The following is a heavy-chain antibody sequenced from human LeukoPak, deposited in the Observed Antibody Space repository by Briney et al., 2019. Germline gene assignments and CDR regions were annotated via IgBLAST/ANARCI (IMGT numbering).Heavy chain of an antibody. D-gene: IGHD4-11*01. CDR3: AKDQQSISYSP. CDR1: GFTFSSYA. V-gene: IGHV3-30*04. J-gene: IGHJ5*02. CDR2: ISYDGSNK. Sequence: GGSLRLSCAASGFTFSSYAMHWVRQAPGKGLEWVAVISYDGSNKYYADSVKGRFTISRDNSKNTRYLQMNSLRVEDTAIYNCAKDQQSISYSPWGQGTLVTVSS.